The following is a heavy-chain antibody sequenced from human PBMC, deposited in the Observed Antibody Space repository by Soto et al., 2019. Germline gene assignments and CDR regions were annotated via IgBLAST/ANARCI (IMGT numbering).Heavy chain of an antibody. CDR3: ANVPGLGNWNYDY. D-gene: IGHD1-7*01. J-gene: IGHJ4*02. CDR2: ISGSGGST. CDR1: GFTFSSYA. V-gene: IGHV3-23*01. Sequence: EVQLLESGGGLVQPGGSLRLSCAASGFTFSSYAMSWVRQAPGKGLEWVSAISGSGGSTYYADSVKGRFTISRDNSKNTLYLQMNSMRAEDTAVYYCANVPGLGNWNYDYWGQGTLVTVSS.